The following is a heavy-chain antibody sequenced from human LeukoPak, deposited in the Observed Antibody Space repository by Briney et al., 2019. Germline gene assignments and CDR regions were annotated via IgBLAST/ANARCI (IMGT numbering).Heavy chain of an antibody. CDR2: IYYSEST. CDR3: ARPIAAAGSDAFDI. D-gene: IGHD6-13*01. J-gene: IGHJ3*02. V-gene: IGHV4-31*03. Sequence: SETLSLTCTVSGGSISSGGYYWSWIRQHPGKGLEWIGYIYYSESTYYNPSLKSRVTISVDTSKNQFSLKLSSVTAADTAVYYCARPIAAAGSDAFDIWGQGTMVTVSS. CDR1: GGSISSGGYY.